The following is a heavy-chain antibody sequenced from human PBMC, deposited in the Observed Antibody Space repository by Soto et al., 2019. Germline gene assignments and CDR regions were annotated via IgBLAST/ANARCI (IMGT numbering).Heavy chain of an antibody. V-gene: IGHV4-61*01. Sequence: SETLSLTCTVSGGSVSSDNYYWSWVRQPPGKGLEWIGYIYYSGSTNYNPSLKSRVTISVDTSKNQFSLKLSSVTAADTAVYYCARDFRRGDWFDPWGQGTLVTVSS. CDR3: ARDFRRGDWFDP. D-gene: IGHD3-10*01. J-gene: IGHJ5*02. CDR1: GGSVSSDNYY. CDR2: IYYSGST.